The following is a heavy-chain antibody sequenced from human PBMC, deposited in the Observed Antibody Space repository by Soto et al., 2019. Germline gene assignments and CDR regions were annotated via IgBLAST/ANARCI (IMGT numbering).Heavy chain of an antibody. D-gene: IGHD4-4*01. CDR2: IYYSGST. CDR3: AGGPVFTVTIDQDDI. Sequence: QVQLQESGPGLVKPSETLSLTCTVSGGSISSYYWSWIRQPPGKGLEWIGYIYYSGSTNYNPSLKSRVTISVDTSKNQFSLKLGSVTAADTAVYYCAGGPVFTVTIDQDDIWGQGTMVTVSS. J-gene: IGHJ3*02. V-gene: IGHV4-59*01. CDR1: GGSISSYY.